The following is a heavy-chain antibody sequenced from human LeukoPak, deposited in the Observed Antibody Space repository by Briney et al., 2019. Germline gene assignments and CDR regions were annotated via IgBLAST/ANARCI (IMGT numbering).Heavy chain of an antibody. J-gene: IGHJ4*02. Sequence: ASVKVSCKASGYTFTDYYMHRVRQAPGQGLEWMAWINPTSGATNYAQKFQGRVTLTRDTSISTAYMELNRLTSDDTAVYYCAVLLGVGDFDHWGQGTLVTVSS. CDR3: AVLLGVGDFDH. V-gene: IGHV1-2*02. CDR2: INPTSGAT. D-gene: IGHD3-16*01. CDR1: GYTFTDYY.